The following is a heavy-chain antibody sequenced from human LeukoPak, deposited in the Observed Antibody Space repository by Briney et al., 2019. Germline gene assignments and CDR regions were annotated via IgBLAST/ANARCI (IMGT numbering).Heavy chain of an antibody. CDR3: ARGTTVAIYYYYYMDV. V-gene: IGHV1-8*01. CDR1: GYTFTNYD. Sequence: ASVKVSCKASGYTFTNYDINWVRQAAGQGLEWMGWMNPNSGNTGYAQKFQGRVTITADESTSTAYMELSSLRSEDTAVYYCARGTTVAIYYYYYMDVWGKGTTVTISS. D-gene: IGHD4-23*01. CDR2: MNPNSGNT. J-gene: IGHJ6*03.